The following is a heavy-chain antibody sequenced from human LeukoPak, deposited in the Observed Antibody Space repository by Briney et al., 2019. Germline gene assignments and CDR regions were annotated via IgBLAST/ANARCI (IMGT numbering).Heavy chain of an antibody. CDR2: MNPNSGNT. V-gene: IGHV1-8*01. CDR1: GYTFTIYD. Sequence: GASVTVSFKASGYTFTIYDINWVRQATGQGLEWMGWMNPNSGNTGYAQKFQGRVTMTRNTSISTAYMELSSLRSEDTAVYYCARSQRQRWLQTKGNYDYWGQGTLVTVSS. D-gene: IGHD5-24*01. J-gene: IGHJ4*02. CDR3: ARSQRQRWLQTKGNYDY.